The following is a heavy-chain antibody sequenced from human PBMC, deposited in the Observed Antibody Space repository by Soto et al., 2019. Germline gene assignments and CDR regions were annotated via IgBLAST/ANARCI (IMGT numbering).Heavy chain of an antibody. V-gene: IGHV1-69*01. Sequence: QVQLVQSGAEVKKPGSSVKVSCKASGGTFSSYAISWVRQAPGQGLEWMGGIIPIFGTANYAQKFQGRVTITADESTSTAYMELSSLRSEDTAVYYCARSLSIAALDYYYGMDVWGQGTTVTVSS. CDR3: ARSLSIAALDYYYGMDV. J-gene: IGHJ6*02. CDR1: GGTFSSYA. CDR2: IIPIFGTA. D-gene: IGHD6-13*01.